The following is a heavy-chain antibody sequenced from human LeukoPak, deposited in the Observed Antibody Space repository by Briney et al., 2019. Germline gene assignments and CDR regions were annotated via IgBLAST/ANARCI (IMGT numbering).Heavy chain of an antibody. CDR2: VNSNDRP. CDR1: GFNLSNYA. J-gene: IGHJ4*02. V-gene: IGHV3-23*01. Sequence: GVSLRLSCAASGFNLSNYAMTWVRQALGKGLEWVSTVNSNDRPYYADSVKGRFTISRDNSKNTLYLQMNTLRVEDTALYYCAKARAAVVEAAINYWGQGILVTVSP. D-gene: IGHD2-15*01. CDR3: AKARAAVVEAAINY.